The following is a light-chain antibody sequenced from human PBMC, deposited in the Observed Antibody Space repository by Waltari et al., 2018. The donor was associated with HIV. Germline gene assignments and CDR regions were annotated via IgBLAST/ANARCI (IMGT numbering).Light chain of an antibody. CDR3: SSYAGNNNEA. J-gene: IGLJ2*01. Sequence: QSALIQPPSPSGSPGQSVTISCTGTSSDVGVYYYVSWYQQHPGRAPKLMIYEVTKRSSGVTDRFTGSKSGNTASLTVSGLQAEDEADYYCSSYAGNNNEAFGGGTKLTVV. CDR1: SSDVGVYYY. CDR2: EVT. V-gene: IGLV2-8*01.